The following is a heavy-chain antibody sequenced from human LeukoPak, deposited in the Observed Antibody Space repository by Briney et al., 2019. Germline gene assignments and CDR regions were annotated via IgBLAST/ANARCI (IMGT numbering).Heavy chain of an antibody. Sequence: GGPLRLSCAASGFTFSSYSMNWVRQAPGKGLEWVSYISSSSSTIYYADSVKGRFTISRDNAKNSLYLQMNSLRAEDTAVYYCARGHFGYTSSWFNYWGQGTLVTVSS. D-gene: IGHD6-13*01. CDR2: ISSSSSTI. J-gene: IGHJ4*02. V-gene: IGHV3-48*04. CDR3: ARGHFGYTSSWFNY. CDR1: GFTFSSYS.